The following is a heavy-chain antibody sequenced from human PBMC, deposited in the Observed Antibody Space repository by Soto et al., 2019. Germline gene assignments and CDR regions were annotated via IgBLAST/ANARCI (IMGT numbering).Heavy chain of an antibody. V-gene: IGHV3-23*01. CDR3: AKDQGSSWYEIDY. J-gene: IGHJ4*02. CDR1: GFTFSNYA. CDR2: ISGSGGST. Sequence: EVQLLESGGGLVQPGGSLRLSCAASGFTFSNYAVTWVRQAPGKGREWVSTISGSGGSTYYADSVKGRFTSSRDNSKNTLYLQMTSLRAEDTAVYYCAKDQGSSWYEIDYWGQGTLVTVSS. D-gene: IGHD6-13*01.